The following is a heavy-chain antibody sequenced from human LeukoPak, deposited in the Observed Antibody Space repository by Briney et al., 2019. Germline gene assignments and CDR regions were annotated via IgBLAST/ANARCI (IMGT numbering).Heavy chain of an antibody. V-gene: IGHV4-4*02. CDR1: GGSISSSNW. D-gene: IGHD6-13*01. CDR2: IYHSGST. J-gene: IGHJ4*02. Sequence: PSETLSLTCAVSGGSISSSNWWSWVRQPPGKGLEWIGEIYHSGSTNYNPSLKSRVTISVDKSKNQFSLKLSSVTAADTAVYYCARTGYSSSWSYFDYWGQGTLVTVSS. CDR3: ARTGYSSSWSYFDY.